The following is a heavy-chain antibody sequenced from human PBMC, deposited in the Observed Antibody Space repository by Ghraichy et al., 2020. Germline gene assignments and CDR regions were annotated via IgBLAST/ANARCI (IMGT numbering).Heavy chain of an antibody. CDR1: GYSISSGYY. V-gene: IGHV4-38-2*01. Sequence: SETLSLTCAVSGYSISSGYYWGWIRQPPGKGLEWIGTMDHRGSTYYNASIESRVTISVDTSENRFSLKLSSVTAADTAVYYCASLLTGGVDYWGQGTLVTVSS. J-gene: IGHJ4*02. CDR2: MDHRGST. D-gene: IGHD2-21*01. CDR3: ASLLTGGVDY.